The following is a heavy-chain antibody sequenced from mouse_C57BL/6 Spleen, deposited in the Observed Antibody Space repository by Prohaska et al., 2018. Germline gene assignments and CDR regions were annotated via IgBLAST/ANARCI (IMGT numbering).Heavy chain of an antibody. V-gene: IGHV2-9-1*01. CDR1: VFSFTSYS. Sequence: SQSLSITCTVSVFSFTSYSISWVRQPPATDPAWLGVIWTGGGTNYNSALKSRLSISKDNSKSQVFLKMNSLQNDDTARYYCARNYYYYFDYWGQGTTLTVSS. CDR2: IWTGGGT. D-gene: IGHD1-1*01. CDR3: ARNYYYYFDY. J-gene: IGHJ2*01.